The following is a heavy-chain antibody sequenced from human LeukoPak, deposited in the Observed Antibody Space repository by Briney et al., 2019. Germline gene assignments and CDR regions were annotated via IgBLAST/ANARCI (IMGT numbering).Heavy chain of an antibody. CDR2: ISWNSGSI. J-gene: IGHJ4*02. CDR1: GFTFDDYA. Sequence: PGGSLRLSCAASGFTFDDYAMHWVRQAPGKGLEWVSGISWNSGSIGYADSVKGRFTISRDNAKNSLYLQMNSLRAEDTALYYCAKDIGYYDSSHEFDYWGQGTLVTVSS. CDR3: AKDIGYYDSSHEFDY. D-gene: IGHD3-22*01. V-gene: IGHV3-9*01.